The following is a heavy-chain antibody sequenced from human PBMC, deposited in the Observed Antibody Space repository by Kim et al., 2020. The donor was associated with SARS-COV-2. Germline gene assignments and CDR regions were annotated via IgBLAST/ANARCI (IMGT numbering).Heavy chain of an antibody. V-gene: IGHV4-59*08. CDR3: ARLTGDYGDYVFDF. J-gene: IGHJ4*02. CDR1: GGSISSYY. Sequence: SETLSLTCTVSGGSISSYYWSWIRQPPGKGLEWIGYIYYSGSTNYNPSLKSRVTISVDTSKNQFSLKLSSVTAADTAVYYCARLTGDYGDYVFDFWGQG. D-gene: IGHD4-17*01. CDR2: IYYSGST.